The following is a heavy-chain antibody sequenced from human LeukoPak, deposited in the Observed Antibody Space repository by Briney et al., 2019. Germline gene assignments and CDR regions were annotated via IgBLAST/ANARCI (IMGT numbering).Heavy chain of an antibody. V-gene: IGHV4-39*01. Sequence: SETLSLTCTVSGGSISSSSYYWGWIRQPPGKGLEWIGSIYYSGSTYYNPSLKSRVTISVDTSKNQFSLKLSSVTAADTAVYYCAIQTGRTTGFDYWGQGTLVTVSS. CDR3: AIQTGRTTGFDY. CDR1: GGSISSSSYY. D-gene: IGHD2-2*01. J-gene: IGHJ4*02. CDR2: IYYSGST.